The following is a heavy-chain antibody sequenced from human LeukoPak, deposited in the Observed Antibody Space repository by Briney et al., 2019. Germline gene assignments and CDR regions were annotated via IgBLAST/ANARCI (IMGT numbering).Heavy chain of an antibody. D-gene: IGHD3-10*01. CDR2: IYYSGST. J-gene: IGHJ5*02. CDR1: GGSISSYY. Sequence: PSETLSLTCTVSGGSISSYYWSWIRQPPGKGLEWIGYIYYSGSTNYNPSLKSRVTISVDTSKNQFSLKLSSVTAADTAVHYCAVSPYYYGSGSYSPFDPWGQGTLVTVSS. CDR3: AVSPYYYGSGSYSPFDP. V-gene: IGHV4-59*01.